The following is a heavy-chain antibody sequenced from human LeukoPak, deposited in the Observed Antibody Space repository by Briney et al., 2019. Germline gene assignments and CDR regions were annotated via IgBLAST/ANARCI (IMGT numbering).Heavy chain of an antibody. CDR3: ARDLKTGLSNFDY. Sequence: GASVSVSCKASGYTFTNYGISWVRQAPGQGLEWMGWISAYSGNTESTQKLQGRVTLTTDTSTSTVYMELRSLRSDDTAVYYCARDLKTGLSNFDYWGQGTLVTVSS. CDR1: GYTFTNYG. D-gene: IGHD1-1*01. V-gene: IGHV1-18*01. J-gene: IGHJ4*02. CDR2: ISAYSGNT.